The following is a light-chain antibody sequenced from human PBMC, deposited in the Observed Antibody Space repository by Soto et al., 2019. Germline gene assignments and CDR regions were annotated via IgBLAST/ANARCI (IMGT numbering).Light chain of an antibody. Sequence: QSVLTQPPSASGSPGQSVTISCTGTSSDVGGYNFVSWYQQHPGKVPKSVIYEVDKRPSGVPDRFSGSKSGNTASLTVSGLQAEDEADYYCSSFGGGNKVLFGGGTKLTFL. CDR1: SSDVGGYNF. CDR2: EVD. J-gene: IGLJ3*02. CDR3: SSFGGGNKVL. V-gene: IGLV2-8*01.